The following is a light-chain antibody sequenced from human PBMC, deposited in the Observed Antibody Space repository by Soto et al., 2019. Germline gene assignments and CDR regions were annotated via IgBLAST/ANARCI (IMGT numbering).Light chain of an antibody. CDR2: AAS. J-gene: IGKJ3*01. V-gene: IGKV1-39*01. CDR3: QQSYSPPFT. Sequence: DIQMTQSPSSLSASVGDRVTITCRASQSITTLLNWYQQKPGKAPKLLMYAASSLQTGVPSRFSGRGSGTDFTITISSLQPEDFAPYYCQQSYSPPFTFGPGTKVDIK. CDR1: QSITTL.